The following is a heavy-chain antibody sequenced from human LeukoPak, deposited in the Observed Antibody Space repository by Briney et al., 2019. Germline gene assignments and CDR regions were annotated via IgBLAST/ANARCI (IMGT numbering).Heavy chain of an antibody. CDR2: ISSDGSVT. D-gene: IGHD2-21*02. J-gene: IGHJ4*02. V-gene: IGHV3-74*03. CDR1: GFSFTNYW. CDR3: VRGSLRLPRSTPDY. Sequence: RPGGSLRLSCAVSGFSFTNYWMHWVRQDPGKGLVWVSYISSDGSVTKYADSVKGRFTISRDNAANTLYLQMNSLRVEDTAVYYCVRGSLRLPRSTPDYWGQGTLVTVSS.